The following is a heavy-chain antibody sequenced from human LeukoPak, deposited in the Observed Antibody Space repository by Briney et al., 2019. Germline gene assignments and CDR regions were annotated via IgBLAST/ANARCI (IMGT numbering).Heavy chain of an antibody. CDR1: GFTFSSDA. CDR3: AKDRSIGTYYTFDS. CDR2: VSGSGAIA. D-gene: IGHD1-26*01. J-gene: IGHJ4*02. Sequence: GRSLRLSCVASGFTFSSDAMHWVRQAPGKGLEWVSAVSGSGAIAYYTDSVKGRFTISRDNSKNTLYLQMSSLTAKDTAVYYCAKDRSIGTYYTFDSWGQGTLVTVSS. V-gene: IGHV3-23*01.